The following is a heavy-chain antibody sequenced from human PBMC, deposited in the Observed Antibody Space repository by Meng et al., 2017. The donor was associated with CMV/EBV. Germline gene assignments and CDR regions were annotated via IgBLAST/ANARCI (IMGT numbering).Heavy chain of an antibody. J-gene: IGHJ4*02. Sequence: GSLRLSCTVSGYSISSGYYWGWIRQPPGKGLEWIGSIYHSGSTYYNPSLKSRVTISVDTSKNQFSLKLSSVTAADTAVYYCARWQSYFDYWGQGTLVTVS. V-gene: IGHV4-38-2*02. CDR2: IYHSGST. CDR1: GYSISSGYY. CDR3: ARWQSYFDY.